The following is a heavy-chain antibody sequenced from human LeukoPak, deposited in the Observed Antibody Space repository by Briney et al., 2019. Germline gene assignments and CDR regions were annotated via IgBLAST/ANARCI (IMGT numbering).Heavy chain of an antibody. CDR1: GYSFTSYW. D-gene: IGHD3-16*01. Sequence: GESLKISCKGSGYSFTSYWIGWVRQMPGKGLEWMGIIYPGDSDTRYSPSFQGQVTISADKSISTAYLQWSSLKASDTAMYYCARFMITFGGVTFGGMDVWGQGTTVTVS. CDR2: IYPGDSDT. V-gene: IGHV5-51*01. J-gene: IGHJ6*02. CDR3: ARFMITFGGVTFGGMDV.